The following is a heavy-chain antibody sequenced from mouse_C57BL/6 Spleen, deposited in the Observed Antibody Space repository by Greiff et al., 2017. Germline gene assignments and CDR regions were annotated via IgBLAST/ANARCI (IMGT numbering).Heavy chain of an antibody. J-gene: IGHJ4*01. CDR3: AREDGPYAMDY. CDR1: GYTFTDYY. D-gene: IGHD2-3*01. V-gene: IGHV1-26*01. CDR2: INPNNGGT. Sequence: VQLQQSGPELVKPGASVKISCKASGYTFTDYYMNWVKQSHGKSLEWIGDINPNNGGTSYNQKFKGKATLTVDKSSSTAYMELRSLTSEDSAVYYCAREDGPYAMDYWGQGTSVTISS.